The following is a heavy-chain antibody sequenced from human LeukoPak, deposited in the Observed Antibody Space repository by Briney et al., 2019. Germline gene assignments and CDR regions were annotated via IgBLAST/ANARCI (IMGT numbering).Heavy chain of an antibody. D-gene: IGHD5-18*01. J-gene: IGHJ3*02. CDR2: IYYSGST. V-gene: IGHV4-59*01. CDR3: ASWTSTAMAIQDAFDI. CDR1: GGSTSSYY. Sequence: PSETLSLTCTVSGGSTSSYYWSWIRQPPGKGLEWIGYIYYSGSTNYNPSLKSRVTISVDTSKNQFSLKLSSVTAADTAVYYCASWTSTAMAIQDAFDIWGQGTMVTVSS.